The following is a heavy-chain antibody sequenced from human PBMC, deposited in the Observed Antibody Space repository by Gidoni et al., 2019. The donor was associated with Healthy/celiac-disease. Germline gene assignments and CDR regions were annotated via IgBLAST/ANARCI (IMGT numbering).Heavy chain of an antibody. V-gene: IGHV3-21*01. D-gene: IGHD3-10*01. J-gene: IGHJ4*02. CDR2: ISSSSSYI. CDR1: GFTFSSYN. CDR3: AREDLFYGSGSYYKDFDY. Sequence: EVQLVESGGGLVKPGGSLRLSCAASGFTFSSYNMNWVRQAPGKGLEWVSSISSSSSYIYYADSVKGRFTMSRDNAKNSLYLQMNSLRAEDTAVYYCAREDLFYGSGSYYKDFDYWGQGTLVTVSS.